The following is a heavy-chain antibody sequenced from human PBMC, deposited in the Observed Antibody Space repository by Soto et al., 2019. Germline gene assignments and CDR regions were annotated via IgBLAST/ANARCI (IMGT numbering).Heavy chain of an antibody. CDR1: GDSISNLDYF. D-gene: IGHD7-27*01. Sequence: PSETLSLTCSVSGDSISNLDYFWAWIRQPPGQALEYIGYIYKSATTYYNPSFESRVAISVDTSKSQFSLNVTSVTAADTAVYFCARGRYCLTGRGFPNWFESWGQGALGAVSS. V-gene: IGHV4-30-4*01. J-gene: IGHJ5*01. CDR2: IYKSATT. CDR3: ARGRYCLTGRGFPNWFES.